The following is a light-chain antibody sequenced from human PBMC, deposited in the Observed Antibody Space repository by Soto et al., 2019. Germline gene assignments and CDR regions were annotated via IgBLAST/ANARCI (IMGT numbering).Light chain of an antibody. CDR1: QGISSA. J-gene: IGKJ4*01. V-gene: IGKV1-13*02. Sequence: AIPLTQSPSSLSASVGDRVTITCRASQGISSALAWYQQKPGKAPNLLIYDASSLESGVPSRFSGSGSGTDFTLTISSLQPEDFATYYCQQFNTYPPLTFGGGTKVEI. CDR2: DAS. CDR3: QQFNTYPPLT.